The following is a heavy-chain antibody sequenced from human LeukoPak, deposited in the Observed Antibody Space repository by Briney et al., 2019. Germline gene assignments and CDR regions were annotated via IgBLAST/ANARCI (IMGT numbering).Heavy chain of an antibody. CDR2: ISGSGGTT. D-gene: IGHD6-19*01. Sequence: PGGSLRLSCAASGFTFSTYAMSWVRQAPGKGLEWVSGISGSGGTTYYADSVKGRFTIFRDNSNNMLYLQMNSLRAEDTAVYYCAKEYRGGWPFDYWGQGTLATVSS. J-gene: IGHJ4*02. V-gene: IGHV3-23*01. CDR1: GFTFSTYA. CDR3: AKEYRGGWPFDY.